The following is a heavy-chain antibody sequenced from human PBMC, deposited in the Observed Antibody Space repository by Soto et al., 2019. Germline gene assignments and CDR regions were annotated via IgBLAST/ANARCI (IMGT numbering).Heavy chain of an antibody. J-gene: IGHJ3*02. D-gene: IGHD2-2*01. CDR1: GFSFSNSA. V-gene: IGHV3-64D*08. CDR3: VKDSYCSRTNCFRAFDT. Sequence: PGESLKISCSASGFSFSNSAIHWVRQAPGTGLEYISAISADGGITYYAESVKGRVSISRDNSKHTVFLQMSSLRVEDTALYFCVKDSYCSRTNCFRAFDTWGQGTKVTVSS. CDR2: ISADGGIT.